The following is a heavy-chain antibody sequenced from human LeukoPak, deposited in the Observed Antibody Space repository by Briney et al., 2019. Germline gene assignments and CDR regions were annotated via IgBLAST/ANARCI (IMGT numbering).Heavy chain of an antibody. CDR3: AGYPYYYDSSGYLYFQH. V-gene: IGHV1-69*01. CDR1: GSTFSSHP. J-gene: IGHJ1*01. CDR2: FIPLFGTP. D-gene: IGHD3-22*01. Sequence: SVKVSCKASGSTFSSHPVSWVRQAPGQGLEWLGGFIPLFGTPKYAQKFQGRVSITADESTNTAYMELSSLRSEDTAVYFCAGYPYYYDSSGYLYFQHWGQGTLVTVSS.